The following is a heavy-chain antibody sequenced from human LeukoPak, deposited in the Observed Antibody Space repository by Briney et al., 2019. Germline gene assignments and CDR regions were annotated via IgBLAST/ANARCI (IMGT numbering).Heavy chain of an antibody. D-gene: IGHD3-10*01. V-gene: IGHV3-23*01. CDR3: AKVYAPMVRGVIGPCDY. CDR2: ISGSGGST. Sequence: GGSLRLSCAASGFTFSSYGMHWVRQAPGKGLEWVSAISGSGGSTYYADSVKGRFTISRDNSKNTLYLQMNSLRAEDTAVYYCAKVYAPMVRGVIGPCDYWGQGTLVTVSS. J-gene: IGHJ4*02. CDR1: GFTFSSYG.